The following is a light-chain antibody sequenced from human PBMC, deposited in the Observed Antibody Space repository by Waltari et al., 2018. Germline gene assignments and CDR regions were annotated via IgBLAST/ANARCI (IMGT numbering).Light chain of an antibody. V-gene: IGLV2-8*01. CDR2: DVT. CDR1: IDDVGGYNY. CDR3: SSYAGSNTWV. Sequence: QSALTQPPSASGSPGQSVTISCTGTIDDVGGYNYVSWYQQHPGKAPKLMIYDVTKRPSGVPDRLSGSKSGNTAALTVSGLQAEDEADYYCSSYAGSNTWVFGGGTKLTVL. J-gene: IGLJ3*02.